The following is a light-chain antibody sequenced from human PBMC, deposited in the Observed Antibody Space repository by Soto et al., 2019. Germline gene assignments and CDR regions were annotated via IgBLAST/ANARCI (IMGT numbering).Light chain of an antibody. CDR3: QQHKSYPLT. J-gene: IGKJ4*01. CDR2: GAS. CDR1: QSISTK. Sequence: IVMTQSPATLSVSPGGRATLSCRASQSISTKLAWYQQKPGQAPRLLIYGASTRAPGIPVRFSGSGSGTEFTLTITSLQSEDFASYYCQQHKSYPLTFGGGTKVEIK. V-gene: IGKV3-15*01.